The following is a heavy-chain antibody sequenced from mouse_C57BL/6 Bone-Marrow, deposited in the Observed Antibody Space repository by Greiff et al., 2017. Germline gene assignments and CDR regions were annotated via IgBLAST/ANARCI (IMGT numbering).Heavy chain of an antibody. Sequence: QVQLKESGPGILQPSPTLSLTCSFSGFSLSTFGMGVGWIRQPSGKGLEWLAHIWWDDDKYYNPALKSRLTISKDTSKNQVFLKIANVATADTATYYCARMEGGYYDYDWFAYWGQGTLVTVSA. CDR1: GFSLSTFGMG. J-gene: IGHJ3*01. V-gene: IGHV8-8*01. CDR3: ARMEGGYYDYDWFAY. D-gene: IGHD2-4*01. CDR2: IWWDDDK.